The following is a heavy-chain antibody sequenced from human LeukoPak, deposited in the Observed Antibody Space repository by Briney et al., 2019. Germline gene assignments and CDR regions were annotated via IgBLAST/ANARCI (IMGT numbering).Heavy chain of an antibody. CDR1: GFTFSSYG. CDR2: ISYDGSNK. V-gene: IGHV3-30*18. J-gene: IGHJ4*02. Sequence: PGGSLRLSCAASGFTFSSYGMHWVRQAPGKGLEWVAVISYDGSNKYYADSVKGRFTISRDNSKNTLYLQMNSLRAEDTAVYYCAKDLGTLSDGAASLSLGYWGQGTLVTVSS. CDR3: AKDLGTLSDGAASLSLGY. D-gene: IGHD6-13*01.